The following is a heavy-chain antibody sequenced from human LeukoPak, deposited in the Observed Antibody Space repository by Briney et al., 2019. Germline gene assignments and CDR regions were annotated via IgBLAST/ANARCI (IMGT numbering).Heavy chain of an antibody. D-gene: IGHD4-17*01. V-gene: IGHV3-66*01. CDR1: GFTVTSNY. CDR3: ASKLTSGY. Sequence: QSGGSLRLSCVVSGFTVTSNYMSWVRQAPGRGLEWVSVIYSGGTTNYADSVKGRSTVYRDNSKNTLYLQMNSLRAEDTAVYYCASKLTSGYWGQGTLVTVSS. CDR2: IYSGGTT. J-gene: IGHJ4*02.